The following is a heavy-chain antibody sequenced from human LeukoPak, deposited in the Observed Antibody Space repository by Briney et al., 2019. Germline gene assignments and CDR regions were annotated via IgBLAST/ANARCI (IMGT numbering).Heavy chain of an antibody. CDR2: IEVGGAIT. D-gene: IGHD1-26*01. J-gene: IGHJ5*02. V-gene: IGHV3-23*05. CDR1: GFTFSSYA. Sequence: TGGSLRLSCAASGFTFSSYAMSWVRQAPGKGLEWVSTIEVGGAITHYAASVKGRFTISRDTSRKILYLQMDSLRPEDTAVYYCAKPLGGSYLFDRWGQGTLVTVSS. CDR3: AKPLGGSYLFDR.